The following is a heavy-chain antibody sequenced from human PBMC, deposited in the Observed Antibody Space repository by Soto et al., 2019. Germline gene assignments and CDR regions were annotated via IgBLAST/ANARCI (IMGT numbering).Heavy chain of an antibody. Sequence: QITLKESGPTLVKPTQTLTLTCTVSGFSLNTYGVGVGWIRQPPGKALEWLALIYWDDDKRYSPSLKSRLTITKDTSKNQVVLTMTNMDPVDTVTYYCARALGSWGAYYFDYWAREPWSPSPQ. J-gene: IGHJ4*02. D-gene: IGHD3-16*01. CDR2: IYWDDDK. CDR3: ARALGSWGAYYFDY. V-gene: IGHV2-5*02. CDR1: GFSLNTYGVG.